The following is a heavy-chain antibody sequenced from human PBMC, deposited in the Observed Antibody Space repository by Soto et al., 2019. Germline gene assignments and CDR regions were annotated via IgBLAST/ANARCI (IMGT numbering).Heavy chain of an antibody. CDR2: IWYDGNTK. CDR3: ARPLVAAVAGPSHYGMDV. J-gene: IGHJ6*02. Sequence: GGSLRLSCAASGLTFTRYSMNWVRQAPGKGLEWLAVIWYDGNTKYYADSVKGRFTISRDNLKNTLYLQMNSLTDEDTAVYYCARPLVAAVAGPSHYGMDVWGAGTTVTV. CDR1: GLTFTRYS. V-gene: IGHV3-33*07. D-gene: IGHD6-19*01.